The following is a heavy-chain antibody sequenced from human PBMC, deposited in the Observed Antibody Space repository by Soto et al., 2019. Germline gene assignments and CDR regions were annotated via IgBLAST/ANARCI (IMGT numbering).Heavy chain of an antibody. CDR1: GFTFSSRA. V-gene: IGHV3-23*01. D-gene: IGHD3-22*01. CDR2: VDGSGYDT. Sequence: GGALRLSCAVSGFTFSSRAMGWLRQAPGKGLEWVAVVDGSGYDTYYADSVKGRFTISRDNSDNSLYLHMSSLRAEDTGRYFCAKDIIIMIVVVTTVSFDYWGQRTLVTVSS. J-gene: IGHJ4*02. CDR3: AKDIIIMIVVVTTVSFDY.